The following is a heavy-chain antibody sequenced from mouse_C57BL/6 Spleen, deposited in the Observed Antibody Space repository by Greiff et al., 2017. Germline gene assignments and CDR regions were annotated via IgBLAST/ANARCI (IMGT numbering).Heavy chain of an antibody. Sequence: QVQLKESGPGLVQPSQSLSITCTVSGFSLTSYGVHWVRQSPGKGLEWLGVIWRGGSTDYNAAFMSRLSITKDNSKSQVFFKMNSLQAEDTAIYDGAINYGYEEGYCDVWGQGTTLTVSS. CDR2: IWRGGST. CDR1: GFSLTSYG. J-gene: IGHJ2*01. CDR3: AINYGYEEGYCDV. D-gene: IGHD2-2*01. V-gene: IGHV2-5*01.